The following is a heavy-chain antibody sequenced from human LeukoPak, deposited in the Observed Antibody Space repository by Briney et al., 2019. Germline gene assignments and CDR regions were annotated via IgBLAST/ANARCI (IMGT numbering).Heavy chain of an antibody. CDR3: ARERDDSSGYYYES. J-gene: IGHJ5*02. Sequence: SETLSLTCTVSGGSVSSGSYYWSWIRQPPGKGLEWIGYIYYSGSTNYNPSPQSRVTISVDTSKNQFSLKLSSVTAADTAVYYCARERDDSSGYYYESWGQGTLVTVSS. CDR2: IYYSGST. D-gene: IGHD3-22*01. CDR1: GGSVSSGSYY. V-gene: IGHV4-61*01.